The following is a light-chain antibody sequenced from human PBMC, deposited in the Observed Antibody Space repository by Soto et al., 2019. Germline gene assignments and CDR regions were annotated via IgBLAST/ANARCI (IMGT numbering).Light chain of an antibody. Sequence: DIHLTQSPSSLSXXXXXXXXXXXRASQTVSHWLAWYQQKPGKAPKLLIFDASSLENGVPSRFSGSGSGTEFTLTITGLQPDDFATYYCQQYNTYWTFGQGTKVDI. CDR1: QTVSHW. V-gene: IGKV1-5*01. J-gene: IGKJ1*01. CDR2: DAS. CDR3: QQYNTYWT.